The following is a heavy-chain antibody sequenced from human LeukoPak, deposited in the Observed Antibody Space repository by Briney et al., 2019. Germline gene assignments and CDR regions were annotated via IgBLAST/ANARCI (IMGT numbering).Heavy chain of an antibody. CDR1: GFTSSSYA. V-gene: IGHV3-30*14. CDR2: ISYDGSNK. CDR3: ARAADGSGSYYTHAEYFQH. Sequence: GGSLRLSCAASGFTSSSYAMHWVRQAPGKGLEWVAVISYDGSNKYYADSVKGRFTISRDNSKNTLYLQMGSLRAEDMAVYYCARAADGSGSYYTHAEYFQHWGQGTLVTVSS. D-gene: IGHD3-10*01. J-gene: IGHJ1*01.